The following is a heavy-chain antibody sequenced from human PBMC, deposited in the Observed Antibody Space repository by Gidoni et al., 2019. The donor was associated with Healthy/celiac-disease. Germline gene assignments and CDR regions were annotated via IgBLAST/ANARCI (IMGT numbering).Heavy chain of an antibody. CDR1: GVTLSSYA. V-gene: IGHV3-64*01. Sequence: EVQLVESGGGLVQPGGSLRLSWPASGVTLSSYAMHWVRQAPGKGLEYVSAISSNGGSTYYANSVKGRFTISRDNSKNTLYLQMGSLRAEDMAVYYCARLTTVAGPEPGWYFDLWGRGTLVTVSS. CDR2: ISSNGGST. CDR3: ARLTTVAGPEPGWYFDL. D-gene: IGHD6-19*01. J-gene: IGHJ2*01.